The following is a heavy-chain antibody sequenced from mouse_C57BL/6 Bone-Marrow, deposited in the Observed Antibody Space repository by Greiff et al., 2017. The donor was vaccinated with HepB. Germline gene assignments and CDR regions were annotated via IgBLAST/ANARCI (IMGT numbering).Heavy chain of an antibody. CDR3: ARTYYYGSSTYYAMDY. CDR1: GYTFTSYG. D-gene: IGHD1-1*01. CDR2: IYPRSGNT. Sequence: VQLKQSGAELARPGASVKLSCKASGYTFTSYGISWVKQRTGQGLEWIGEIYPRSGNTYYNEKFKGKATLTADKSSSTAYMELRSLTSEDSAVYFCARTYYYGSSTYYAMDYWGQGTSVTVSS. V-gene: IGHV1-81*01. J-gene: IGHJ4*01.